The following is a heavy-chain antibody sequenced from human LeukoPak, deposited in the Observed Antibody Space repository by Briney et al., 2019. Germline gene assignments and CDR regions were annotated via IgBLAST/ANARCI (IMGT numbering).Heavy chain of an antibody. D-gene: IGHD4-17*01. CDR1: GFTFNTYA. J-gene: IGHJ4*02. V-gene: IGHV3-23*01. CDR3: AKGATFYGDYYFDY. CDR2: ISGNGGST. Sequence: GGSLRLSCAVSGFTFNTYAMSWVRQAPGEGLEWVSFISGNGGSTYYADSVKGRFTISRDNSKNTQYLQMNSLRGEDTAVYYCAKGATFYGDYYFDYWGQGTLVTVSS.